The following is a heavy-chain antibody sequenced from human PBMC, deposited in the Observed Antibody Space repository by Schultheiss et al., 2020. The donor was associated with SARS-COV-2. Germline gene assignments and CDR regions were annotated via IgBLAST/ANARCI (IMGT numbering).Heavy chain of an antibody. CDR2: IYYSGST. D-gene: IGHD4/OR15-4a*01. J-gene: IGHJ6*02. V-gene: IGHV4-39*07. CDR3: ARDRAKDYYYGMDV. CDR1: GGSISSYY. Sequence: SQTLSLTCTVSGGSISSYYWSWIRQPPGKGLEWIGSIYYSGSTYYNPSLKSRVTISVDTSKNQFSLKLSSVTAADTAVYYCARDRAKDYYYGMDVWGQGTTVTVSS.